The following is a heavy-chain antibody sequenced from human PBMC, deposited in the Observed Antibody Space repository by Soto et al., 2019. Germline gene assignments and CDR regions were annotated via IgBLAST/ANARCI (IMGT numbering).Heavy chain of an antibody. CDR1: GGSISSCDYC. CDR3: ARSPTLYYYYGMDV. CDR2: IYYSGST. J-gene: IGHJ6*02. V-gene: IGHV4-30-4*01. Sequence: TLTLTCTVSGGSISSCDYCWGWIGQRPGKGLEWIGYIYYSGSTYYNPSLKTRVTTSVDTSKNQFSLKLSSVTAADTAVYYCARSPTLYYYYGMDVWGQGTTVTVSS.